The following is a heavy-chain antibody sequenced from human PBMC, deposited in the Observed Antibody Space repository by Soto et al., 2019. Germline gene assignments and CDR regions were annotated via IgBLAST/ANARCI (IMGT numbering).Heavy chain of an antibody. D-gene: IGHD1-26*01. CDR2: ISAYNGNT. CDR3: ARYPAEWELLRMDYYYYGMAV. CDR1: GYTFTSYG. J-gene: IGHJ6*02. Sequence: ASVKVSCKASGYTFTSYGISWVRQAPGQGLEWMGWISAYNGNTNYAQKLQGRVTMTTDTSTSTAYMELRSLRSDDTAVYYCARYPAEWELLRMDYYYYGMAVWGQGTKVTVSS. V-gene: IGHV1-18*04.